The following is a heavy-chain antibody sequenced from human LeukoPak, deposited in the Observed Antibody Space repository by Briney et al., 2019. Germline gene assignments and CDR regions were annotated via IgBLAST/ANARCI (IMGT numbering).Heavy chain of an antibody. D-gene: IGHD6-19*01. CDR3: AKDEYSSGWYEDYFDY. J-gene: IGHJ4*02. CDR1: GFTFSSYG. CDR2: IRYDGSNK. V-gene: IGHV3-30*02. Sequence: GGSLRLSCAASGFTFSSYGMHWVRQAPGKGLEWVAFIRYDGSNKYYADSVKGRFTISRDSSKNTLYLQMNSLRAEDTAVYYCAKDEYSSGWYEDYFDYWGQGTLVTVSS.